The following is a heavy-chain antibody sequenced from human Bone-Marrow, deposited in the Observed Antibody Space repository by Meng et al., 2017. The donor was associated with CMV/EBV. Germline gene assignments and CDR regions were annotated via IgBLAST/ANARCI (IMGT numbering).Heavy chain of an antibody. J-gene: IGHJ6*02. V-gene: IGHV1-8*01. CDR2: MNPNSGNT. CDR1: GYTLTELS. CDR3: ARGLTTMVRGVIITIYYYYGMDV. D-gene: IGHD3-10*01. Sequence: ASVKVSCKVSGYTLTELSMHWVRQAPGKGLEWMGWMNPNSGNTGYAQKFQGRVTMTRNTSISTAYMELSSLRSEDTAVYYCARGLTTMVRGVIITIYYYYGMDVWGQGTTVTVSS.